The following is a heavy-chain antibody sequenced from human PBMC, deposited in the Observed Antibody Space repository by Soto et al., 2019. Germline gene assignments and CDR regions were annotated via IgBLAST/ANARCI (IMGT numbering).Heavy chain of an antibody. J-gene: IGHJ4*02. Sequence: GGSLRLSCAAAGFTFSSYAISWVRKAPGKGREWVSAVSGSGGSRYYAGSVKGRFASSRDNSKTTLYLQMNSLRAEDTAVYYCSQDTRMPVAGRGVFDYWGQGTLVTVSS. CDR3: SQDTRMPVAGRGVFDY. V-gene: IGHV3-23*01. CDR2: VSGSGGSR. CDR1: GFTFSSYA. D-gene: IGHD6-19*01.